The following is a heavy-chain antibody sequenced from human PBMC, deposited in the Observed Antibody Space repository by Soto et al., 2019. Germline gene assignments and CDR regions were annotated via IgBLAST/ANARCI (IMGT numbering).Heavy chain of an antibody. CDR2: IYYSGST. D-gene: IGHD5-18*01. J-gene: IGHJ4*02. CDR3: ARRAGNRRGYPIDS. CDR1: GGSISSSSYY. V-gene: IGHV4-39*07. Sequence: PSETLSLTCTVSGGSISSSSYYWGWIRQPPGKGLEWIGSIYYSGSTYYNPSLESRASISVDSSENQFSLRLTSVTAADTAVYYCARRAGNRRGYPIDSWGQGTLVTVSS.